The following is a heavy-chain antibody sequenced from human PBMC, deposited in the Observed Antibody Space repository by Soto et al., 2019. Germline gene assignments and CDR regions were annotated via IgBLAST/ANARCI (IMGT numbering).Heavy chain of an antibody. CDR3: ARERQPYINSQGVWFGP. Sequence: PGGSLRLSCTASGFTFTSYGMGWVRQAPGKGLQWVSTIRGDGGQTHYTDSVKGRFSISRDNSKNTVYLQMDSLRAADTAVYYCARERQPYINSQGVWFGPWGQGTLVTVSS. CDR1: GFTFTSYG. D-gene: IGHD4-4*01. V-gene: IGHV3-23*01. J-gene: IGHJ5*02. CDR2: IRGDGGQT.